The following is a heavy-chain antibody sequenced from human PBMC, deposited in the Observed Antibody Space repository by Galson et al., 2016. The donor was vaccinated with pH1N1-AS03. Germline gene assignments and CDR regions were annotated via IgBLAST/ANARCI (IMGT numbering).Heavy chain of an antibody. D-gene: IGHD6-13*01. CDR2: ISGNGFST. V-gene: IGHV3-64*01. CDR1: GFTFSSYA. Sequence: SLRLSCAAAGFTFSSYAMYWVRQAPGKGLEYVSVISGNGFSTYYANSVKGRFTISRDNSKNTLYLQMGSLRTEDMAVYYCARGPVSYSNYWFPPPDYWGQGPLVTVPS. CDR3: ARGPVSYSNYWFPPPDY. J-gene: IGHJ4*02.